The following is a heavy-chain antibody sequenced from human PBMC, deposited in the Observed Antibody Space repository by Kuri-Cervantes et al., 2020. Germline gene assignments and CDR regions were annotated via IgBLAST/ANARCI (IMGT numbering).Heavy chain of an antibody. V-gene: IGHV4-31*03. J-gene: IGHJ6*02. CDR2: IYYSGST. CDR3: ARDPPRSGWLSRYYYGMDV. Sequence: SETLSLTCTVSGGSISSGGYYWSWIRQHPGKGLEWIGYIYYSGSTYYNPSLKSRVTISVDTSKNQFSLKLSSVTAADTAVYYCARDPPRSGWLSRYYYGMDVWGQGTTVTVSS. D-gene: IGHD6-19*01. CDR1: GGSISSGGYY.